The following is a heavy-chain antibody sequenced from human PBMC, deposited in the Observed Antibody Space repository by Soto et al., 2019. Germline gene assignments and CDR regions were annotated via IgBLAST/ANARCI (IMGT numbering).Heavy chain of an antibody. Sequence: SETLSLTCTVSGGSMITYYWSWIRQPPGKELEWIGYISYSGNTNYNPSLRSRVTISVDTSQNQFSLKLSSVTAADTAMYYCARDKRDWNDGYFDPWGQGTLVTVSS. CDR2: ISYSGNT. J-gene: IGHJ5*02. CDR1: GGSMITYY. D-gene: IGHD1-1*01. V-gene: IGHV4-59*01. CDR3: ARDKRDWNDGYFDP.